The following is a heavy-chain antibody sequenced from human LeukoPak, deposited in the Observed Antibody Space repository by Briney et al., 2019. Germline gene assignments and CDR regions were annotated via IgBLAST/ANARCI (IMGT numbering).Heavy chain of an antibody. D-gene: IGHD3-16*01. J-gene: IGHJ6*02. CDR3: AKGLHGGVGYGVDV. CDR2: ISGSGGST. V-gene: IGHV3-23*01. Sequence: GGSLRLSCAASGFTFSSYAMSWVRQAPGKGLEWVSGISGSGGSTYYADSVKGRFTISRDNSKNTLYLQMKNLRVEHTAVYYCAKGLHGGVGYGVDVWGQGTTVSVSS. CDR1: GFTFSSYA.